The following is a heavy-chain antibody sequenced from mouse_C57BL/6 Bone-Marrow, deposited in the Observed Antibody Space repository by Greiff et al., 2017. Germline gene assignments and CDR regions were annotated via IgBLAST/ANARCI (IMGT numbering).Heavy chain of an antibody. CDR1: GFNIKDDH. Sequence: EVPRVESGAELVRPGASVKLSCTASGFNIKDDHMHWVKQRPEQGLEWIGWIYPENGDTEYASKFQGKATITADTSSNTAYLQLSSLTSEDTAVYYCTRFITTVVGGYWGQGTTLTVSS. J-gene: IGHJ2*01. CDR2: IYPENGDT. D-gene: IGHD1-1*01. V-gene: IGHV14-4*01. CDR3: TRFITTVVGGY.